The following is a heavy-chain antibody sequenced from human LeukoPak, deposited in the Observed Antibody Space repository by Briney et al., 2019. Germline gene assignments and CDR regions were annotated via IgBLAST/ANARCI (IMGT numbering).Heavy chain of an antibody. CDR2: ISSSSSYI. Sequence: GGSLRLSCAASGFTFSSYEMHWVRQAPRKGLEWLSYISSSSSYIKYADPVKGRFTISRDNAKNSLYLQMNSLRVEDTAVYYCSGDPRGGDYWGQGTLVTVSS. J-gene: IGHJ4*02. CDR3: SGDPRGGDY. D-gene: IGHD5-12*01. V-gene: IGHV3-48*03. CDR1: GFTFSSYE.